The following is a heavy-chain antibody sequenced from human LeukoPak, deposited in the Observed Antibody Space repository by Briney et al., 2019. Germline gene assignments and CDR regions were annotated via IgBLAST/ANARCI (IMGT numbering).Heavy chain of an antibody. V-gene: IGHV3-74*01. CDR1: GFTFGSYW. CDR3: ARAGNDYGDPYFDY. D-gene: IGHD4-17*01. CDR2: INSDGSST. J-gene: IGHJ4*02. Sequence: PGGSLRLSCAASGFTFGSYWMHWVRQAPGKGLVWVSRINSDGSSTSYADSVKGRFTISRDNAKNTLYLQMNSLRVEDTAVYYCARAGNDYGDPYFDYWGQGTLVTVSS.